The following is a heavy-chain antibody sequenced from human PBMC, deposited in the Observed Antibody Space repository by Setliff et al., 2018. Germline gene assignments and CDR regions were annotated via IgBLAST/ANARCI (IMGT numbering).Heavy chain of an antibody. D-gene: IGHD6-19*01. CDR3: ARYLGHVAGWRYYGMDV. J-gene: IGHJ6*02. Sequence: ASVKVSCKASGYTFTGYYMHWVRQAPGQGLEWMGWINPNSGGTNYAQKFQGRVTMTRDTSISTAYMELSRLRPDDTAVYYCARYLGHVAGWRYYGMDVWGQGTTVTVSS. V-gene: IGHV1-2*02. CDR1: GYTFTGYY. CDR2: INPNSGGT.